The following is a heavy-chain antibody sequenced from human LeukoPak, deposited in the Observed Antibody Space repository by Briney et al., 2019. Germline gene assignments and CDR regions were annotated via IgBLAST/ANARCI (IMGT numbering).Heavy chain of an antibody. J-gene: IGHJ4*02. CDR2: IYYSGST. D-gene: IGHD3-22*01. Sequence: SETLSLTCTVSGGSISSSSYDWGWIRQPPGKGLEWIGSIYYSGSTYYNPSLKSRVTISVDTSKNQFSLKLSSVTAADTAVYYCARGALYDSSGYYIDYWGQGTLVTVSS. V-gene: IGHV4-39*07. CDR1: GGSISSSSYD. CDR3: ARGALYDSSGYYIDY.